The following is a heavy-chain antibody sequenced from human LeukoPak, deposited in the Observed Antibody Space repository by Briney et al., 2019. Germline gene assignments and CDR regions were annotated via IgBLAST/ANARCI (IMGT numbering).Heavy chain of an antibody. V-gene: IGHV3-9*01. D-gene: IGHD4-17*01. J-gene: IGHJ6*02. CDR2: ISWNSGSI. Sequence: GGSLRLSCAASGLTFDDYAMHWVRQAPGKGLEWVSGISWNSGSIGYADSVKGRFTISRDSAKNSLYLQMNSLRAEDTALYYCAKAIIDYGDYVHGMDVWGQGTTVTVSS. CDR1: GLTFDDYA. CDR3: AKAIIDYGDYVHGMDV.